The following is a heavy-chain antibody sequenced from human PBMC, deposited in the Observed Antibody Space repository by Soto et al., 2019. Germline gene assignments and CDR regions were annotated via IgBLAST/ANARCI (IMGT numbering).Heavy chain of an antibody. CDR3: ARHEYSDFYFDY. Sequence: SETLSLTCTVSGASIASSSYYWAWIRQPPGKGLEWVGSIYYSGTTSYNPSLKSRVTISIDTSQSQFSLTLRSVSAADAAVYYCARHEYSDFYFDYWGQGTPGTVSS. CDR2: IYYSGTT. CDR1: GASIASSSYY. D-gene: IGHD4-4*01. J-gene: IGHJ4*02. V-gene: IGHV4-39*01.